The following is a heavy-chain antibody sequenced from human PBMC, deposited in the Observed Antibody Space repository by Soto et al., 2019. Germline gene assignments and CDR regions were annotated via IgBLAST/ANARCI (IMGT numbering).Heavy chain of an antibody. D-gene: IGHD3-10*01. V-gene: IGHV1-18*01. CDR3: ARQLYYYGSGSLDWFDP. CDR2: ISAYNGNT. Sequence: ASVKVSCKASGYTFTSYGISWVRQAPGQGLEWMGWISAYNGNTNYAQKLQGRVTMTTDTSTSTAYMELSSLRSEDTAVYYCARQLYYYGSGSLDWFDPWGQGTLVTVSS. CDR1: GYTFTSYG. J-gene: IGHJ5*02.